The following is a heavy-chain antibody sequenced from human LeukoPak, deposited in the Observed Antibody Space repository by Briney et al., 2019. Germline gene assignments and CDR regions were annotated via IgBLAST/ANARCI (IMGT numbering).Heavy chain of an antibody. CDR3: ARAISYDFWSGYYHAPGY. CDR2: ISSSGSTI. Sequence: GGSLRLSCAASGFTFSDYYMSWIRQAPGKGLEWVSYISSSGSTIYYADSAKGRFTISRDNAKNSLYLQMNSLRAEDTAVYYCARAISYDFWSGYYHAPGYWGQGTLVTVSS. D-gene: IGHD3-3*01. CDR1: GFTFSDYY. V-gene: IGHV3-11*01. J-gene: IGHJ4*02.